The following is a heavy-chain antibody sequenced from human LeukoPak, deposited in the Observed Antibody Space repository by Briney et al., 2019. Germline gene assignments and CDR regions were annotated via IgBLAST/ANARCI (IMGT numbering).Heavy chain of an antibody. CDR1: GFTFSSYA. Sequence: GGSLRLSCAASGFTFSSYAMHWVRQAPGKGLEWVAVISYDGSNKYYADSVKGRFTISRDNSKDTLYLQMNSLRAEDTVVYYCARDGPGDFSVVVPAANYYFDYWGQGTLVTVSS. D-gene: IGHD2-2*01. CDR3: ARDGPGDFSVVVPAANYYFDY. J-gene: IGHJ4*02. CDR2: ISYDGSNK. V-gene: IGHV3-30-3*01.